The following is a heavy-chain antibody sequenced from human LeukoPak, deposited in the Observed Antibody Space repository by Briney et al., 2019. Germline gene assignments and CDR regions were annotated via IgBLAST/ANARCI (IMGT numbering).Heavy chain of an antibody. J-gene: IGHJ3*02. Sequence: GASVKVSCKASGYTFSNYDMNWVRQAPGQGLEWMGWINTKTGNPTYAQGFTGRFVFSLDTSVSTTYLQISSLKADDTAVYYCARDQRYCGGDRYDAFDIWGQGTMVTVSS. D-gene: IGHD2-21*02. CDR2: INTKTGNP. CDR1: GYTFSNYD. CDR3: ARDQRYCGGDRYDAFDI. V-gene: IGHV7-4-1*02.